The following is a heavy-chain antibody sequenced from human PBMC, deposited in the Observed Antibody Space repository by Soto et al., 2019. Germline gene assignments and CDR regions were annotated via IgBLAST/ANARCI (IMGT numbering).Heavy chain of an antibody. J-gene: IGHJ4*02. CDR1: GFSLRDYW. CDR2: INRDGSVT. V-gene: IGHV3-74*01. CDR3: ARGGLEHFDY. Sequence: EVQLVESGGGLVQPGGSLRLSCEGSGFSLRDYWIHWVRQVPGKGLVWISRINRDGSVTDYADSVKGRLTISRDNAKDTVFLQVNSVRAEDTAVYFCARGGLEHFDYWGQGTLLTVSS. D-gene: IGHD1-1*01.